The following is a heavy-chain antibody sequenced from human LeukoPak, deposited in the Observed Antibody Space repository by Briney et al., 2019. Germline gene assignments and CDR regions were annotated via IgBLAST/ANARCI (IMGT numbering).Heavy chain of an antibody. CDR2: MNPNSGNT. J-gene: IGHJ4*02. CDR1: GYTFTSCD. V-gene: IGHV1-8*01. CDR3: ARRVSYGDFDY. Sequence: GASVKVSCKASGYTFTSCDVNWVRQATGQGLEWMGWMNPNSGNTGYAQKFQGRVTITRNNSISTAYMQLSSLRSEDTAVYYCARRVSYGDFDYWGQGTLVTVSS. D-gene: IGHD4-17*01.